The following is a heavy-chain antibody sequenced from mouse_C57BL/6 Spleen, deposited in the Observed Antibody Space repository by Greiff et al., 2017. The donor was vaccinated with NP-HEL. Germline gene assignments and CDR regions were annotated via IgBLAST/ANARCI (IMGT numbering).Heavy chain of an antibody. CDR3: ARSGDHDGYAMDD. CDR1: GYTFTSYW. CDR2: IDPSDSET. J-gene: IGHJ4*01. V-gene: IGHV1-52*01. Sequence: QVQLQQSGAELVRPGSSVKLSCKASGYTFTSYWMHWVKQRPIQGLEWIGNIDPSDSETHYNQKFKDKATLTVDKSSSTAYMQLSSLTSEDSAVYYCARSGDHDGYAMDDWGQGTSVTVSS. D-gene: IGHD2-12*01.